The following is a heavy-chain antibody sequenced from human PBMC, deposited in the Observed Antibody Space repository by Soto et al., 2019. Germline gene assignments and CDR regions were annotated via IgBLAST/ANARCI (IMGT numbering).Heavy chain of an antibody. CDR1: GFTFSSYW. CDR3: ARDTGSYPEAFDY. J-gene: IGHJ4*02. Sequence: HPGGSLRLSCAASGFTFSSYWMSWVRQAPGKGLEWVANIKQDGSEKYYVDSVKGRFTISRDNAKNSLYLQMNSLRAEDTAVYYCARDTGSYPEAFDYWGQGTLVTVSS. CDR2: IKQDGSEK. V-gene: IGHV3-7*01. D-gene: IGHD3-10*01.